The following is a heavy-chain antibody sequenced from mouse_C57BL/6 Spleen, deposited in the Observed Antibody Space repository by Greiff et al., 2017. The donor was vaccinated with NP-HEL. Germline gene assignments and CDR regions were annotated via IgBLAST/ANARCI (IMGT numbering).Heavy chain of an antibody. CDR3: VRAPGYYGSSYEAMDY. D-gene: IGHD1-1*01. J-gene: IGHJ4*01. Sequence: EVKVVESGGGLVQPKGSLKLSCAASGFTFNTYAMHWVRQAPGKGLEWVARIRSKSSNYATYYADSVKERFTISRDDSQSMLYLQMNNLKTEDTAMYYCVRAPGYYGSSYEAMDYWGQGTSVTVSS. CDR2: IRSKSSNYAT. CDR1: GFTFNTYA. V-gene: IGHV10-3*01.